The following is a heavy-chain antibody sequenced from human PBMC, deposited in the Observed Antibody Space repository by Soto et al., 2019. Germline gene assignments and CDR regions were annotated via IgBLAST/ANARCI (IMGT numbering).Heavy chain of an antibody. CDR3: ARGRGYYDSSGYYWGYYYYYGMDV. D-gene: IGHD3-22*01. V-gene: IGHV4-34*01. CDR2: INHSGST. J-gene: IGHJ6*02. Sequence: PAETLSLTCAVYGGSFIGYYCIWSRHPPGKGLEWIGEINHSGSTNYNPSLKSRVTISVDTSKNQFSLKLSSVTAADTAVYYCARGRGYYDSSGYYWGYYYYYGMDVWGQGTTVTVSS. CDR1: GGSFIGYY.